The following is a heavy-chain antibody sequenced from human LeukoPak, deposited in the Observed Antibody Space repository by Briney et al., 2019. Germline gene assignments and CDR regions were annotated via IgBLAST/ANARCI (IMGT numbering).Heavy chain of an antibody. Sequence: PSETLSLTCTVSGGSISSGSYYWRWIRQPAGKGLEWIGRIYTSGSTNYNPSLKSRVTISVDASKNQFSLKLSSVTAADTAVYYCARGQDGGNSRYYYYMDVWGKGTTVTISS. D-gene: IGHD4-23*01. CDR1: GGSISSGSYY. CDR3: ARGQDGGNSRYYYYMDV. V-gene: IGHV4-61*02. CDR2: IYTSGST. J-gene: IGHJ6*03.